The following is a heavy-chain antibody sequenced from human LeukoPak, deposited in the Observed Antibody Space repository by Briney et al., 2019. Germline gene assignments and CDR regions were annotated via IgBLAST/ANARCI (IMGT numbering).Heavy chain of an antibody. CDR1: GGSITDYY. D-gene: IGHD3-16*02. Sequence: SETLSLTCTVSGGSITDYYWSWIRQPPGKRLEWIGYIYYGGSTNYNPSLKSRVTMSLDTSKNQFSLKLRSVTATDTAVYYCVSHYREFMLLESWGQGTLVTVSS. CDR3: VSHYREFMLLES. CDR2: IYYGGST. V-gene: IGHV4-59*08. J-gene: IGHJ4*02.